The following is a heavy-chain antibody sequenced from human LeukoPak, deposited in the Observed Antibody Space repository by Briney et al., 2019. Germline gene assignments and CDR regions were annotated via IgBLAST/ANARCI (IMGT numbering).Heavy chain of an antibody. Sequence: SETLSLTCTVSGGSISSYYWSWIRQPPGKGLEWIGYIYYSGSTNYNPSLKSRVTISVDTSKNQFSLKLSSVTAADTAVYYRARVELPTNWFDPWGQGTLVTVSS. CDR1: GGSISSYY. J-gene: IGHJ5*02. V-gene: IGHV4-59*01. CDR3: ARVELPTNWFDP. D-gene: IGHD4-23*01. CDR2: IYYSGST.